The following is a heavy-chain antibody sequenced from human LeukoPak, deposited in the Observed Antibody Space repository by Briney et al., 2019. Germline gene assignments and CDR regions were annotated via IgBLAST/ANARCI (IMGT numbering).Heavy chain of an antibody. V-gene: IGHV3-23*01. CDR3: ARHLYHCGGGNCYYYFDY. CDR2: ISGSGGST. CDR1: GFTFSSYA. J-gene: IGHJ4*02. D-gene: IGHD2-21*02. Sequence: PGGSLRLSCAASGFTFSSYAMSWVRQAPGKGLEWVSAISGSGGSTYYADSVKGRFTISRDNSKSTLYLQMNSLRAEDTAIYYCARHLYHCGGGNCYYYFDYWGQGTLVTVSS.